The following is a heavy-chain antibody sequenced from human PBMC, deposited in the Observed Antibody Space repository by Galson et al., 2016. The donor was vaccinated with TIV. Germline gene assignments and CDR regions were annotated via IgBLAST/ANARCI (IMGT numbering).Heavy chain of an antibody. V-gene: IGHV1-8*01. Sequence: SVKVSCKASGYSFSTYDINWVRQAPGQGLEWMGWMNPNSGNTGYSQKSRGRVTMTRNTSVRTAYMELSSLRSEDTAVYYCARSGDYGDYWGQGTLVTVSS. J-gene: IGHJ4*02. CDR3: ARSGDYGDY. CDR1: GYSFSTYD. D-gene: IGHD4-17*01. CDR2: MNPNSGNT.